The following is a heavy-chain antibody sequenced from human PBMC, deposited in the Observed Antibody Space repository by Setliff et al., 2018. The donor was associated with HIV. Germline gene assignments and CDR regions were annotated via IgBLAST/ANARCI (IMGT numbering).Heavy chain of an antibody. CDR3: ARQVWLSDNHYYYYMDV. CDR2: AYYIGST. CDR1: GGSINNSDCN. V-gene: IGHV4-39*01. D-gene: IGHD2-21*01. Sequence: LSLTCTLSGGSINNSDCNWAWIRQSPGKGLEWIASAYYIGSTYYSSLKSRAAISVDTSKNRFSLRLSSVTAADTAIYYCARQVWLSDNHYYYYMDVWGKGTTVTAP. J-gene: IGHJ6*03.